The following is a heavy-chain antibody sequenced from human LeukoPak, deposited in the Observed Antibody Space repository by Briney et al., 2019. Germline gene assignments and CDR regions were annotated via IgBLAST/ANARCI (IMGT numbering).Heavy chain of an antibody. CDR2: IYPGESDT. CDR3: ARLGASGGYYHDY. V-gene: IGHV5-51*01. D-gene: IGHD3-10*01. J-gene: IGHJ4*02. Sequence: ESLKISCKGSGYSFTSYWIGWVRQMPGKGLEWMGIIYPGESDTRYSPSFQGQVTISADKSLSSAYLQWSSLKASDTAMYYCARLGASGGYYHDYWGQGTLVTVSS. CDR1: GYSFTSYW.